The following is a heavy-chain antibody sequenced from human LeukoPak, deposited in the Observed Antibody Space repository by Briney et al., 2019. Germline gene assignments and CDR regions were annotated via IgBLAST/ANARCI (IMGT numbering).Heavy chain of an antibody. V-gene: IGHV4-31*03. CDR2: TFYSGST. J-gene: IGHJ4*02. CDR3: ARDSSGYFLLDY. D-gene: IGHD3-22*01. Sequence: PSETLSLTCTVSGASISTGGYYWNWIRQHPGEGLEWIGYTFYSGSTHYNPSLKSRVTISVDTSKNQFSLNLGSVTAADTAIYYCARDSSGYFLLDYWGQGTLVTVSS. CDR1: GASISTGGYY.